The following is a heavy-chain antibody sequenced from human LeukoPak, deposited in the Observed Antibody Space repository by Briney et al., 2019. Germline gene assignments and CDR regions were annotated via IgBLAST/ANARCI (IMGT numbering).Heavy chain of an antibody. D-gene: IGHD3-22*01. CDR1: GGSFSGYY. CDR2: INHSGST. J-gene: IGHJ4*02. Sequence: NPSETLSLTCAVYGGSFSGYYWSWIRQPPGKGLEWIGEINHSGSTNYNPSLKSRVTISVDTSKNQFSLKLSSVTAADTAVYYCARGPTYYYDSSGYYYPYWGQGTLVTVSS. V-gene: IGHV4-34*01. CDR3: ARGPTYYYDSSGYYYPY.